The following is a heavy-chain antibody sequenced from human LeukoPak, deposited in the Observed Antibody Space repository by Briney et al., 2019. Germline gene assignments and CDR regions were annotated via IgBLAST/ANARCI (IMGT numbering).Heavy chain of an antibody. Sequence: ASVKVSCKASGYTFTGYYMHWVRQAPGQGLEWMGWMNPNSGNTGYAQKFQGRVTMTRNTSISTAYMELSSLRSEDTAVYYCARGLTLSYYDFWSGFWFWFDPWGQGTLVTVSS. J-gene: IGHJ5*02. CDR3: ARGLTLSYYDFWSGFWFWFDP. CDR1: GYTFTGYY. CDR2: MNPNSGNT. D-gene: IGHD3-3*01. V-gene: IGHV1-8*02.